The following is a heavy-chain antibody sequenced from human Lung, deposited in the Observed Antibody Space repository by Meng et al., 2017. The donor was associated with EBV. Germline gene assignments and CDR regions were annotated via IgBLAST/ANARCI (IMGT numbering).Heavy chain of an antibody. J-gene: IGHJ5*02. CDR3: ARDRKHYGERGWFDP. CDR1: GGSISSGAYY. CDR2: IYYSGST. Sequence: PSHTLSRTSTVSGGSISSGAYYWSWIRQPPGKGLEWIGYIYYSGSTYSNASLKSRVTISIDRSKNQFSLKLSSVTAADTAVYYCARDRKHYGERGWFDPWGQGTLVTVSS. D-gene: IGHD4-17*01. V-gene: IGHV4-30-4*01.